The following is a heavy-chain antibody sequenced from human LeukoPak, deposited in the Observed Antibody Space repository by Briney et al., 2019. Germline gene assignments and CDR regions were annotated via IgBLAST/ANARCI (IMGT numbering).Heavy chain of an antibody. CDR2: IYYSGST. Sequence: PSETPSLTCTVSGGSISSGGYYWSWIRQHPGKGLEWIGYIYYSGSTYYNPSLKSRVTISVDTSKNQFSPKLSSVTAADTAVYYCAREGYSGYDDYYYYYMDVWGKGTTVTVPS. D-gene: IGHD5-12*01. J-gene: IGHJ6*03. V-gene: IGHV4-31*03. CDR3: AREGYSGYDDYYYYYMDV. CDR1: GGSISSGGYY.